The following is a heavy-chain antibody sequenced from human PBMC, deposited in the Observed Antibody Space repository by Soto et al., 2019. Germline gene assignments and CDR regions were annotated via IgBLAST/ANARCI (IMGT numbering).Heavy chain of an antibody. D-gene: IGHD6-13*01. Sequence: GASVKVSCKASGGTFSSYAISWVRQAPGQGLEWMGGIIPIFGTANYAQKFQGRVTITADESTSTAYMELSSLRSEDTAVYYCAMSPPIAAAGSYYFDYWGQGTLVTVSS. J-gene: IGHJ4*02. CDR1: GGTFSSYA. CDR3: AMSPPIAAAGSYYFDY. CDR2: IIPIFGTA. V-gene: IGHV1-69*13.